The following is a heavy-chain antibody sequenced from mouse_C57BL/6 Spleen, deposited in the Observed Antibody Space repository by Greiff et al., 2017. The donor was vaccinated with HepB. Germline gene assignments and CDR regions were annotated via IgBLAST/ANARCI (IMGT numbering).Heavy chain of an antibody. Sequence: QVQLQQPGAELVMPGASVKLSCKASGYTFTSYWMHWVKQRPGQGLEWIGEIDPSDSYTNYNQKFKGKSTLTVDKSSSTAYMQLSSLTSEDSAVYCSARGGWFVPDYWGQGTTLTVSS. V-gene: IGHV1-69*01. D-gene: IGHD2-3*01. CDR2: IDPSDSYT. J-gene: IGHJ2*01. CDR3: ARGGWFVPDY. CDR1: GYTFTSYW.